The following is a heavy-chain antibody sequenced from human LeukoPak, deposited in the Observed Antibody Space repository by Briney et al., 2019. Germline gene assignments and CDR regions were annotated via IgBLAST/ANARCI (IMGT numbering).Heavy chain of an antibody. Sequence: PGGSLRLSCATSGFIVRANYMSWVRQAPGKGLEWVSVIYSGGSTYYADSVKGRFTISRQNSKDRLYLQMNNLRADATAVYYCAREAAYWGQGTFVTASA. CDR2: IYSGGST. CDR3: AREAAY. CDR1: GFIVRANY. D-gene: IGHD2-15*01. J-gene: IGHJ4*02. V-gene: IGHV3-53*01.